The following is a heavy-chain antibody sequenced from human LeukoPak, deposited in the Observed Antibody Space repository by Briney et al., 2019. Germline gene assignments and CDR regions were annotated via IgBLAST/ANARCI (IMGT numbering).Heavy chain of an antibody. CDR3: AKVRLGSGFDY. D-gene: IGHD3-10*02. V-gene: IGHV3-48*04. CDR1: GFTFSSYS. Sequence: PGGSLRLSCAASGFTFSSYSMNWVRQAPGKGLEWVSYISSSSSTIYYADSVKGRFTISRDNAKNSLYPQMNSLRAEDTAVYYCAKVRLGSGFDYWGQGTLVTVSS. CDR2: ISSSSSTI. J-gene: IGHJ4*02.